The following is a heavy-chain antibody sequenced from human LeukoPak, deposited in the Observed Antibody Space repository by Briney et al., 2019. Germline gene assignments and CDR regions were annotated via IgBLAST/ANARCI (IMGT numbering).Heavy chain of an antibody. J-gene: IGHJ4*02. CDR2: IIPILGIA. CDR3: ARDPPGGDRSGYSWFEDY. V-gene: IGHV1-69*04. D-gene: IGHD3-22*01. Sequence: SSVKVSCKASGGTFSSYVLSWVRQAPGQGLEWMGRIIPILGIANYAQKFQGRVTITADKSTSTAYMELSSLRSEDTAVYYCARDPPGGDRSGYSWFEDYWGQGTLVTVSS. CDR1: GGTFSSYV.